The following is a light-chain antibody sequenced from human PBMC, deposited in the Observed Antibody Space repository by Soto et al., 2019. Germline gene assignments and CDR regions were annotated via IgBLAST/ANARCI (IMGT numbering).Light chain of an antibody. CDR3: QQRSDWPT. V-gene: IGKV3-11*01. CDR1: QSVSSN. J-gene: IGKJ1*01. CDR2: DAS. Sequence: EIVLTQSPATLSLSPGERATPSCRASQSVSSNLAWYQQKPGQAPRLLIYDASNRATGIPARFSGSGSGTDFTLTISSLEPEDFAVYYCQQRSDWPTFGQGTKVEIK.